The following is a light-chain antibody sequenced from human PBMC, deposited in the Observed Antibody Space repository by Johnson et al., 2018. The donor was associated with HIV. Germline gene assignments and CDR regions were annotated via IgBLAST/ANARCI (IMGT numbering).Light chain of an antibody. CDR2: DNN. V-gene: IGLV1-51*01. J-gene: IGLJ1*01. CDR3: GTWDSSLNAYV. Sequence: QTVLTQPPSVSAAPGQKVTVSCSGSNTNIGNDFVSWYQQLPGKAPRLLIYDNNKRPSGIPDRFSGSKSGTSATLGITGLQTGDEADYYCGTWDSSLNAYVFGAATKVAVL. CDR1: NTNIGNDF.